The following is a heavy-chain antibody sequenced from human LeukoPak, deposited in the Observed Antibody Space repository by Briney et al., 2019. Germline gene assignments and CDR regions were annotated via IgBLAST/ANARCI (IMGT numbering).Heavy chain of an antibody. CDR3: LIAPCMVGAEGTFDY. D-gene: IGHD1-26*01. V-gene: IGHV5-51*01. Sequence: GESLKISCKGSGYSFTSYWIGFVRQMPGKRLEWMWIIYPGDSDTRYSPSFQGQVTISADKSISTAYLQWISLKASDTAMYYCLIAPCMVGAEGTFDYWGQGTLVTVSS. CDR1: GYSFTSYW. CDR2: IYPGDSDT. J-gene: IGHJ4*02.